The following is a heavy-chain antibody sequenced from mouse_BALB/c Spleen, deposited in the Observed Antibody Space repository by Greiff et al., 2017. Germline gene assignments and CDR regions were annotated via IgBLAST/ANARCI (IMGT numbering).Heavy chain of an antibody. CDR2: ISSGGST. V-gene: IGHV5-6-5*01. D-gene: IGHD2-3*01. CDR3: ARGGRGYYVLFDY. CDR1: GFTFSSYA. J-gene: IGHJ2*01. Sequence: EVMLVESGGGLVKPGGSLKLSCAASGFTFSSYAMSWVRQTPEKRLEWVASISSGGSTYYPDSVKGRFTISRDNARNILYLQMSSLRSEDTAMYYCARGGRGYYVLFDYWGQGTTLTVSS.